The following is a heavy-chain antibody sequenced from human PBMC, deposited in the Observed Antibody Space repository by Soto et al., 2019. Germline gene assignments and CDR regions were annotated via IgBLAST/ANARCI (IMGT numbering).Heavy chain of an antibody. V-gene: IGHV5-51*01. CDR3: ARQVCSGGSCYHVFDY. CDR1: GYNFTNYW. Sequence: EVQLVQSGAEVEKPGESLKISCKGSGYNFTNYWIGWVRQMPAKGLEWMGIIYPGDSDTRYSPSFQGQVTISVDKSISTAYLQWSSLKASDTAMYYCARQVCSGGSCYHVFDYWGQGTLVTVSS. J-gene: IGHJ4*02. CDR2: IYPGDSDT. D-gene: IGHD2-15*01.